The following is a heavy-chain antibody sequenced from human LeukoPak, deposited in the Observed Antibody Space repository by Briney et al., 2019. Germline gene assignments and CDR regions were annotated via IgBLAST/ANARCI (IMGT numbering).Heavy chain of an antibody. CDR3: ARLNDFWSGYLKYYFDY. J-gene: IGHJ4*02. CDR1: GCSFTSYW. D-gene: IGHD3-3*01. CDR2: IYPRDSDT. V-gene: IGHV5-51*01. Sequence: GESLKISCKGSGCSFTSYWIGWVRQMPGKGLELMGIIYPRDSDTRYSPSFQGQVTISADKSITTTYLQWSGLKASDTAMYYCARLNDFWSGYLKYYFDYWGQGTLVTVSS.